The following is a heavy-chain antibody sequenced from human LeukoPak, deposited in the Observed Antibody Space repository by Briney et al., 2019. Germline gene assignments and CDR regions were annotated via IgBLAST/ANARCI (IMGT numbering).Heavy chain of an antibody. CDR2: INHSGST. D-gene: IGHD3-22*01. CDR1: GGSFSGYY. J-gene: IGHJ5*02. Sequence: PSETLSLTCAVYGGSFSGYYWSWIRQPPGKGLEWIGEINHSGSTNYNPSLKSRVTISVDTFKNQFSLKLSSVTAADTAVYYCASSPRITMIVAWGQGTLVTVSS. V-gene: IGHV4-34*01. CDR3: ASSPRITMIVA.